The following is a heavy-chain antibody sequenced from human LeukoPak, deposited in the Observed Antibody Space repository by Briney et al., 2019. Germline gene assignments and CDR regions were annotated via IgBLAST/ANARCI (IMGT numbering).Heavy chain of an antibody. J-gene: IGHJ3*02. D-gene: IGHD1-1*01. CDR3: ARGTGTPLGAFDI. Sequence: SVKVSCKASGGTFSSYAISWVRQAPGQGLEWMGGIIPIFGTANYAQKFQGRVTITTDESTSTAYMELSSLRSEDTAAYYCARGTGTPLGAFDIWGQGTMVTVSS. CDR2: IIPIFGTA. V-gene: IGHV1-69*05. CDR1: GGTFSSYA.